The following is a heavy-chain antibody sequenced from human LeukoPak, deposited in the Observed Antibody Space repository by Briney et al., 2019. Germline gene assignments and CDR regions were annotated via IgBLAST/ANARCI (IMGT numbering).Heavy chain of an antibody. CDR1: GFTFSSYG. V-gene: IGHV3-33*06. J-gene: IGHJ6*03. CDR3: AKDGDRGEYYYYYYMDV. Sequence: GRSLRLSCAASGFTFSSYGMHWVRQAPGKGLEWVAVIWYDGSNKYYVDSVKGRFTISRDDSKNTLYLQMNSLRAEDTAVYYCAKDGDRGEYYYYYYMDVWGKGTTVTVSS. D-gene: IGHD3-10*01. CDR2: IWYDGSNK.